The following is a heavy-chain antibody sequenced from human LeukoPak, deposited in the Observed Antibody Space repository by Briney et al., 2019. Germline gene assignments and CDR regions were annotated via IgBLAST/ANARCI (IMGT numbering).Heavy chain of an antibody. Sequence: PSETLSLTCAVSGGSISSSNWWSWVRQPPGKGLEWIGEIYHSGSTNYNPSLKSRVTISVDKSKNQFSLKLSSVTAADTAVYYCARDLGGSWYGTYYGMDVWGQGTTVIVS. D-gene: IGHD6-13*01. V-gene: IGHV4-4*02. CDR3: ARDLGGSWYGTYYGMDV. CDR2: IYHSGST. CDR1: GGSISSSNW. J-gene: IGHJ6*02.